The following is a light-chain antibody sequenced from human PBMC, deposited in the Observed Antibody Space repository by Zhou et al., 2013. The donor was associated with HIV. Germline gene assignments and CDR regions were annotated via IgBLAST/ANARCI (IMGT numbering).Light chain of an antibody. CDR2: SAS. J-gene: IGKJ5*01. CDR1: QGIGTY. CDR3: QQYHSYPHT. Sequence: DIQMTQSPSSLAASIGDRVTISCRASQGIGTYLAWFQQKPGKVPKSLIYSASSLQSGVPSKFSGSGSGKDFTLTINSLQPEDIATYYCQQYHSYPHTFGQGTRLDIK. V-gene: IGKV1-16*02.